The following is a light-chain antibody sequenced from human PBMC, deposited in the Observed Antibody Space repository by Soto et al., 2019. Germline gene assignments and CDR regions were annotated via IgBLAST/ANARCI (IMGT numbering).Light chain of an antibody. CDR3: LQDYTYPWA. CDR2: AAS. J-gene: IGKJ1*01. V-gene: IGKV1-6*01. Sequence: AIQLTQSPSSLSASVGDRLTIACRASQDIRYDLGWYQQKPGKAPKLLIYAASSLQSEVPSRFSGSGSGTDFTLTISSLQPVDFATYYCLQDYTYPWAFGQGTKVELK. CDR1: QDIRYD.